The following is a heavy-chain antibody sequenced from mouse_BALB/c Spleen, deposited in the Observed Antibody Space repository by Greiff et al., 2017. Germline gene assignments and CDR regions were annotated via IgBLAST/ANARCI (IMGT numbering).Heavy chain of an antibody. CDR1: GFTFSSFG. CDR2: ISSGSSTI. CDR3: ARKYGNFCDY. Sequence: EVQRVESGGGLVQPGGSRKLSCAASGFTFSSFGMHWVRQAPEKGLEWVAYISSGSSTIYYADTVKGRFTISRDNPKNTLFLQMTSLRSEDTAMYYCARKYGNFCDYGGKGTTLTVSS. V-gene: IGHV5-17*02. J-gene: IGHJ2*01. D-gene: IGHD2-10*02.